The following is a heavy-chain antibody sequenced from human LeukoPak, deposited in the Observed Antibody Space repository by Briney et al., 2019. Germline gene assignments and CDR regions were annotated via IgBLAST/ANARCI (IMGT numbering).Heavy chain of an antibody. D-gene: IGHD3-10*01. J-gene: IGHJ5*02. CDR1: GGSISSYY. CDR3: ARGRRMYGSGSYYIGA. CDR2: IYTSGST. V-gene: IGHV4-4*07. Sequence: PSETLSLTCTVSGGSISSYYWSWIRQPAGKGLEWIGRIYTSGSTNYNPSLKSRVTMSVDTSKNQFSLKLSPVTAADTAVYYCARGRRMYGSGSYYIGAWGQGTLVTVSS.